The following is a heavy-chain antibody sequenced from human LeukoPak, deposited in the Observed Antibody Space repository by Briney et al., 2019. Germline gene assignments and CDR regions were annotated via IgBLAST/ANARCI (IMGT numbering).Heavy chain of an antibody. CDR3: ARVLPPDFVGVDY. CDR2: IWSDGNNK. CDR1: AFTFSHYG. D-gene: IGHD3-3*01. J-gene: IGHJ4*02. Sequence: GGSLRLSCAASAFTFSHYGMHWVRQAPGKGLEWVAIIWSDGNNKYYSDSVKGRFTISRDNPKNMLYLQMNSLRDDDTAVYYCARVLPPDFVGVDYWGQGTLVTVSS. V-gene: IGHV3-30*02.